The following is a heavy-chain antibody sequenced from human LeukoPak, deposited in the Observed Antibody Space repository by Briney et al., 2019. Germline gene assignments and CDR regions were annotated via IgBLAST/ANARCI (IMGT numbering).Heavy chain of an antibody. D-gene: IGHD3-16*02. V-gene: IGHV1-69*13. J-gene: IGHJ5*02. Sequence: SSVKVSRKPSGGIFLRYVFSSVRQAPGQGLEWMGGIIPIFGTANYAQKFQGRVTITADESTSTAYMELSSLRSEDTAVYYCARCLYDYVWGSYRTWGQGTLVTVSS. CDR3: ARCLYDYVWGSYRT. CDR1: GGIFLRYV. CDR2: IIPIFGTA.